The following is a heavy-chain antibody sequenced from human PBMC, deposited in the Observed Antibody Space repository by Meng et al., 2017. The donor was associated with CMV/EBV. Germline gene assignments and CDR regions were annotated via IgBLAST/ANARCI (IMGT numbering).Heavy chain of an antibody. CDR1: GGYSSSYY. CDR2: IYTSGST. J-gene: IGHJ4*02. Sequence: QVQVSDSVPGLVKSSETLSLTCTVSGGYSSSYYWSWIRQPAGKGLEWIGRIYTSGSTNYNPSLKSRVTMSVDTSKNQFSLKLSSVTAADTAVYYCARGGLYYYDSSGHFDYWGQGTLVTVSS. V-gene: IGHV4-4*07. CDR3: ARGGLYYYDSSGHFDY. D-gene: IGHD3-22*01.